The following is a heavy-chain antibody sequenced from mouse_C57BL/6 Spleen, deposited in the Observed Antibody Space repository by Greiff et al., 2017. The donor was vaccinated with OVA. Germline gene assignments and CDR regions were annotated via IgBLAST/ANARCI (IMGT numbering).Heavy chain of an antibody. Sequence: QVQLQQPGAELVKPGASVKLSCKASGYTFTSYWMHWVKQRPGQGLEWIGMIHPNSGSTNYNEKFKSKATLTVDKSSSTAYMQLSSLTSEDSAVYYCASDYGSLYYFDYWGQGTTLTVSS. CDR3: ASDYGSLYYFDY. CDR1: GYTFTSYW. V-gene: IGHV1-64*01. CDR2: IHPNSGST. D-gene: IGHD1-1*01. J-gene: IGHJ2*01.